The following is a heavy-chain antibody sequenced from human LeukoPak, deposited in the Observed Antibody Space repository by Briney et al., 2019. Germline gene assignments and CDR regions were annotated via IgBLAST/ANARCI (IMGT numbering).Heavy chain of an antibody. CDR2: INPSGTNT. CDR3: AKGTWGDS. J-gene: IGHJ4*03. D-gene: IGHD3-16*01. Sequence: GGSLRLSCAASGFFFRSSAMTWVRKAPGRGLEWVSTINPSGTNTYHADSVKGRFTISRDNSNNTVYLQMNSLRAEVTALDYCAKGTWGDSWGDGTLVTVSS. V-gene: IGHV3-23*01. CDR1: GFFFRSSA.